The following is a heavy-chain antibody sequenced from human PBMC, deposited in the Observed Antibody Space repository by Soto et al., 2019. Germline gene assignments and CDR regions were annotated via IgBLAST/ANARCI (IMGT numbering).Heavy chain of an antibody. CDR2: IYYSGST. J-gene: IGHJ6*02. V-gene: IGHV4-59*01. CDR3: ARARFGYYGSGTHTEDYYYYYGMDV. CDR1: GGPISSYY. D-gene: IGHD3-10*01. Sequence: SETLSLTCTVSGGPISSYYWSWIRQPPGKGLEWIGYIYYSGSTNCNPSLKSRVTISVDTSRNQFSLKLSSVTAADTAVYYCARARFGYYGSGTHTEDYYYYYGMDVWGQGTTVTVSS.